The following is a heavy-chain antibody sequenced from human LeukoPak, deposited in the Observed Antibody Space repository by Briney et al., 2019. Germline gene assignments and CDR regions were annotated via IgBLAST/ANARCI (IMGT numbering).Heavy chain of an antibody. V-gene: IGHV1-69*06. CDR3: AGELANWDYSNYDSAFDI. CDR1: GGTFSSYA. CDR2: IIPIFGTA. D-gene: IGHD4-11*01. J-gene: IGHJ3*02. Sequence: ASVKVSCKASGGTFSSYAISWVRQAPGQGLEWMGGIIPIFGTANYAQKFQGRVTITADKSTSTAYMELSSLRSEDTAVHYCAGELANWDYSNYDSAFDIWGQGTMVTVSS.